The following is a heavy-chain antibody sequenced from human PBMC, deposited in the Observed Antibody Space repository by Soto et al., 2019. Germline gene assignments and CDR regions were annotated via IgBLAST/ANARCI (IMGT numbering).Heavy chain of an antibody. CDR3: SGGVGDAF. CDR2: INQDGSEK. D-gene: IGHD1-26*01. Sequence: EVHLVESGGGLVQTGGSLRLSCAIFESTVSRDWMNWVRQAPGKGLEWVAHINQDGSEKYYVDSVKGRFTISGDNAKKSLYLQMNSLRPANTAMYYCSGGVGDAFWGQGTLVTVSS. J-gene: IGHJ4*02. CDR1: ESTVSRDW. V-gene: IGHV3-7*04.